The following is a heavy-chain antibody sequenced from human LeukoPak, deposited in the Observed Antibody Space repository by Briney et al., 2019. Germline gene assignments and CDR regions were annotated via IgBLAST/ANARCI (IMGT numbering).Heavy chain of an antibody. CDR3: VRVVTTRSGWYHFDN. V-gene: IGHV3-72*01. Sequence: TGGSLRLSCAGAGFSITDHHMDWVRQAPGKGLEWIGRSATTKPNSCTTQYAASVRGRFTISRDDSQKSLYLHLNSLETEDTAVYYCVRVVTTRSGWYHFDNWGLGTLVTVSS. D-gene: IGHD6-13*01. CDR2: SATTKPNSCTT. J-gene: IGHJ4*02. CDR1: GFSITDHH.